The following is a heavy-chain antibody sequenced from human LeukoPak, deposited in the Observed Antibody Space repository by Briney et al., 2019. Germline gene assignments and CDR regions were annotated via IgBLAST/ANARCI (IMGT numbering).Heavy chain of an antibody. Sequence: GGSLRLSCAASGFTVSSNYMSWVRQAPGKGLEWVSVIYSGGSTYYADSVKGRFTISRDNSKNTLHLQMNSLRAEDTAVYYCALGSGSRYYFDYWGQGTPVTVSS. V-gene: IGHV3-66*01. D-gene: IGHD3-10*01. CDR1: GFTVSSNY. J-gene: IGHJ4*02. CDR2: IYSGGST. CDR3: ALGSGSRYYFDY.